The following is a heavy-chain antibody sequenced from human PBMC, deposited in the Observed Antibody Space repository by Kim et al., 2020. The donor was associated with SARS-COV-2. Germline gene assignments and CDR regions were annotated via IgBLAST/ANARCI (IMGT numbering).Heavy chain of an antibody. D-gene: IGHD3-10*01. V-gene: IGHV3-23*01. J-gene: IGHJ4*02. CDR2: VSASGDTT. CDR1: GFIFTSYN. CDR3: ARGLSSGPY. Sequence: GGSLRLSCAASGFIFTSYNINWVRQAPGKGLQWVSGVSASGDTTNYADSVRGRFTISRDISENTLYLQMYSLTAEDTAIYYCARGLSSGPYWGQGTLVTV.